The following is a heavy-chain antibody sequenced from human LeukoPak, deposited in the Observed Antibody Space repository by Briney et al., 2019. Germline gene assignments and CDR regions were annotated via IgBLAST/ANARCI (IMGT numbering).Heavy chain of an antibody. CDR3: ASTLEGYDSSSYFRVEDY. V-gene: IGHV1-8*01. CDR2: MNPNSGNT. Sequence: SVKVSCKASGYTFTSYDINWVRQATGQGLEWMGWMNPNSGNTGYAQKFQGRVTMTRNTSISTAYMELSSLRSEDTAVYYCASTLEGYDSSSYFRVEDYWGQGTLVTVSS. J-gene: IGHJ4*02. D-gene: IGHD3-22*01. CDR1: GYTFTSYD.